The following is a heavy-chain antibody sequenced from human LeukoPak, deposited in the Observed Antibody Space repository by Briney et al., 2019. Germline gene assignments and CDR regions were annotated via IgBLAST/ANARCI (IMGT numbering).Heavy chain of an antibody. J-gene: IGHJ6*02. V-gene: IGHV4-39*01. Sequence: PSETLSLTCTVSGGSISSSSYYWGWIRQPPGKGLEWIGSIYYSGSTYYNPSLKSRVTISVDTSKNQFSLKLSSVTAADTAVYYCARGGTGWYYYYYYGMDVWGQGTTVTVSS. CDR1: GGSISSSSYY. D-gene: IGHD1-1*01. CDR3: ARGGTGWYYYYYYGMDV. CDR2: IYYSGST.